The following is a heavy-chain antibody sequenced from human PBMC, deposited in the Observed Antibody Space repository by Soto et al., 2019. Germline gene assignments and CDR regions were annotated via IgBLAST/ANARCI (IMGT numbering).Heavy chain of an antibody. V-gene: IGHV1-2*02. CDR1: GYTFTGYY. D-gene: IGHD3-10*01. CDR3: ARITMVRGVPDY. J-gene: IGHJ4*02. CDR2: INPNSGGT. Sequence: ASVKVSCKASGYTFTGYYMHCVRQAPGQGLEWMGWINPNSGGTNCAQKFQGRVTMTRDTSISTAYMELSRLRSDDTAVYYCARITMVRGVPDYWGQGTLVTVSS.